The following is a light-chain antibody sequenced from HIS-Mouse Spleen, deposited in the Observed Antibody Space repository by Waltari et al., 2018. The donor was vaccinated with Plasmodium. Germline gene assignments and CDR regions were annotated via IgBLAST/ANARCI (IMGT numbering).Light chain of an antibody. J-gene: IGLJ3*02. CDR1: ALPKKY. Sequence: SYELTQPPSVSVSPGQTARITCSGDALPKKYAYWYQQKSGQAPVRVIYEDSKRPSGIPERFSGSSSGTMATLTISGAQVEDEADYYWYSTDSSGNHRVFGGGTKLTVL. CDR2: EDS. V-gene: IGLV3-10*01. CDR3: YSTDSSGNHRV.